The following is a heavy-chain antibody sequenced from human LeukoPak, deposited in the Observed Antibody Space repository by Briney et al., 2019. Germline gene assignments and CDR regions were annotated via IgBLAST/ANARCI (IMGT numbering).Heavy chain of an antibody. CDR1: GYSFINYG. CDR3: ARSYIGYYDSSGYYYPDY. V-gene: IGHV1-69*06. Sequence: ASVKVSCKASGYSFINYGITWVRQAPGQGLEWMGGIIPIFGTANYAQKFQGRVTITADKSTSTAYMELSSLRSEDTAVYYCARSYIGYYDSSGYYYPDYWGQGTLVTVSS. CDR2: IIPIFGTA. D-gene: IGHD3-22*01. J-gene: IGHJ4*02.